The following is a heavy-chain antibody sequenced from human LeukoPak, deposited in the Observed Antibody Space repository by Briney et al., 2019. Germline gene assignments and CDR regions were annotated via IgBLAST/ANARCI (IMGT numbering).Heavy chain of an antibody. Sequence: SVRVSCNTSGGTFSRFAINWVRHAPGQGLEWMGGIIPLFGPANYAQKFQGRVTITPDASTSTVYMELNSLRSEDTAFYYCARGGAFDIWGHGTLVTVSS. CDR2: IIPLFGPA. CDR3: ARGGAFDI. J-gene: IGHJ3*02. V-gene: IGHV1-69*13. CDR1: GGTFSRFA.